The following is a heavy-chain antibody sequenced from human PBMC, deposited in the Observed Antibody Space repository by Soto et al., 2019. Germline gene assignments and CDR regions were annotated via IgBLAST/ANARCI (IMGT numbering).Heavy chain of an antibody. V-gene: IGHV3-23*01. CDR1: GFTFSSYA. CDR3: AKDPLGYYDSSGYSDY. J-gene: IGHJ4*02. D-gene: IGHD3-22*01. CDR2: ISGSGGST. Sequence: GGSLRLSCAASGFTFSSYAMSWVRQAPGKGLEWVSAISGSGGSTYYADSVKGRFTISRDNSKNTLYLQMNSLRAEDTAVYYCAKDPLGYYDSSGYSDYWGQGTLVTVSS.